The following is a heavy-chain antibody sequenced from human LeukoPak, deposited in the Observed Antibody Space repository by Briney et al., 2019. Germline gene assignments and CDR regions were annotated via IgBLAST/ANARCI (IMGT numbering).Heavy chain of an antibody. Sequence: PGGSLRLSCVACAVTFSSYWMHWVRQAPGEGLVWVSVINSDGSTTLYADSVKGRFTISRDNAKNTLYLQMNSLRAEDTAVYYCAGLRGKITTIDYWGQGTLVTVSS. D-gene: IGHD4-11*01. CDR1: AVTFSSYW. J-gene: IGHJ4*02. CDR2: INSDGSTT. V-gene: IGHV3-74*03. CDR3: AGLRGKITTIDY.